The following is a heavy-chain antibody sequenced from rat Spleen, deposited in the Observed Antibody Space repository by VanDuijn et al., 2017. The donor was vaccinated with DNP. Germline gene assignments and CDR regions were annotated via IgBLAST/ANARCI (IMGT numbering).Heavy chain of an antibody. D-gene: IGHD1-6*01. CDR1: GFTFSDYY. V-gene: IGHV5-20*01. Sequence: EVQLVESGGGLVQPGRSLKISCVASGFTFSDYYMAWVRQAPTKGLEWVAYIGSDGYAPYYGDSVKGRFTISRNNAKRSLYLQMDSLRSEDTATYYCTRQLTYYGHRRLDYWGQGVMVTVSS. CDR3: TRQLTYYGHRRLDY. J-gene: IGHJ2*01. CDR2: IGSDGYAP.